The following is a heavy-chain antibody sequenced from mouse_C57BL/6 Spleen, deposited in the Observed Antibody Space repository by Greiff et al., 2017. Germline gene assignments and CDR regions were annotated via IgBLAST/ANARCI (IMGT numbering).Heavy chain of an antibody. V-gene: IGHV1-69*01. J-gene: IGHJ2*01. CDR1: GYTFTSYW. CDR3: ARSDLFYYFDY. D-gene: IGHD2-3*01. CDR2: IDPSDSYT. Sequence: QVQLQQPGAELVMPGASVKLSCKASGYTFTSYWMHWVKQRPGQGLEWIGEIDPSDSYTNYNQKFKGKSTLTVDKSSSTAYMQLSSLTSEDSAVYYCARSDLFYYFDYWGQGTTLTVSS.